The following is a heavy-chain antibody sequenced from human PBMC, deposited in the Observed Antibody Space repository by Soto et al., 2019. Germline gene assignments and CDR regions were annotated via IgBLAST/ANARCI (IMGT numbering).Heavy chain of an antibody. CDR2: IIPIFGTA. J-gene: IGHJ6*02. D-gene: IGHD3-22*01. Sequence: ASVKVSCKASGGTFSSYAISWVRQAPGQGLEWMGGIIPIFGTANYAQKFQGRVTITAGKSTSTAYMELSSLRSEDTAVYYCARDRAYGYYDSSGYYYSYGMDVWGHGTTVTVSS. CDR3: ARDRAYGYYDSSGYYYSYGMDV. CDR1: GGTFSSYA. V-gene: IGHV1-69*06.